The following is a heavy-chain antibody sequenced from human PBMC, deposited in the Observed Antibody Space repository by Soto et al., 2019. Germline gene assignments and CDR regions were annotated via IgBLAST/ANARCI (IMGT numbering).Heavy chain of an antibody. CDR3: ASEHSSSWRFDC. J-gene: IGHJ4*02. Sequence: QVQLVQSGAEVKKPGASVKVSCKASGYTFTSYDINWVRQATGQGLEWMGWRNPNSGNTGYAQKFQGRVTMTRNTSISTADMERSSLRSEDTAVYYWASEHSSSWRFDCWGQGTLVTVSS. CDR1: GYTFTSYD. CDR2: RNPNSGNT. V-gene: IGHV1-8*01. D-gene: IGHD6-13*01.